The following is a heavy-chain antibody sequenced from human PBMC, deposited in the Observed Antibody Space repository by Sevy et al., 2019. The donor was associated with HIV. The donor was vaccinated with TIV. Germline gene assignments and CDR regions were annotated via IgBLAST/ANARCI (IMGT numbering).Heavy chain of an antibody. Sequence: GGSLRLSCAASGFTFSSYAMSWVRQAPGKGLEWVSAISGSGGSTYYADSVKGRFTISRDNSKNTLYLQMNSLRAEDTAVYYCAKDQEDSSGYYYGVDAFHIWGQGTMVTVSS. J-gene: IGHJ3*02. CDR1: GFTFSSYA. D-gene: IGHD3-22*01. CDR2: ISGSGGST. CDR3: AKDQEDSSGYYYGVDAFHI. V-gene: IGHV3-23*01.